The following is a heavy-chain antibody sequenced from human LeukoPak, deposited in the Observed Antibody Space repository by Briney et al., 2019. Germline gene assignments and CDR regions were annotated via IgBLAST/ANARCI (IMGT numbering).Heavy chain of an antibody. D-gene: IGHD4/OR15-4a*01. CDR1: GGTFSSYA. CDR2: IIPIFGTA. V-gene: IGHV1-69*01. CDR3: ARAPRAPGHFDY. J-gene: IGHJ4*02. Sequence: ASVKVSCKASGGTFSSYAISWVRQAPGQGLEWMGGIIPIFGTANYAQKFQGRVTITADESTSTAYMELSSLRSEDTAVYYCARAPRAPGHFDYWGQGTLVTVSS.